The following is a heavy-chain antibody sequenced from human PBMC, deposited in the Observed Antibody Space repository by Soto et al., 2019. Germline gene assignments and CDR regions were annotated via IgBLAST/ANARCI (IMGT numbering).Heavy chain of an antibody. V-gene: IGHV1-18*01. CDR1: GYTFTSYG. D-gene: IGHD4-17*01. CDR2: ISAYNGNT. Sequence: QVQLVQSGAEVKKPGASVKVSCKASGYTFTSYGISWVRQAPGQGLEWMGWISAYNGNTNYAQKLPRRVTMTTATSTSTAYMELRSLRSDDTAVYYCARVMTTVTTAVPDAFDIWGQGTMVTVSS. CDR3: ARVMTTVTTAVPDAFDI. J-gene: IGHJ3*02.